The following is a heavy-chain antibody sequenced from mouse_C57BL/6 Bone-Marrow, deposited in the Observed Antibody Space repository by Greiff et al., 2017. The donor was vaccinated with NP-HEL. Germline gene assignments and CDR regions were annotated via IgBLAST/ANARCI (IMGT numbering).Heavy chain of an antibody. D-gene: IGHD1-1*01. V-gene: IGHV1-55*01. CDR2: IYPGSGST. CDR3: ARRAGSSHGYCDV. J-gene: IGHJ1*03. CDR1: GYTFTSYW. Sequence: QVQLQQSGAELVKPGASVKMSCTASGYTFTSYWITWVQQRPGQGLEWIGDIYPGSGSTNYNEKFKSKATLTVDTSSSTAYMQLSSLTSEDAAVYYCARRAGSSHGYCDVWGTGTTVTVSS.